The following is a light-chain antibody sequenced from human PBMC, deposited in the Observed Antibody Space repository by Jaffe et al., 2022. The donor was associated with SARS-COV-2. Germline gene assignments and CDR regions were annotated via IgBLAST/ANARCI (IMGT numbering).Light chain of an antibody. CDR3: QAWDSSTVV. CDR2: QDS. CDR1: KLGDKY. V-gene: IGLV3-1*01. J-gene: IGLJ2*01. Sequence: SYEVTQPPSVSVSPGQTASITCSGDKLGDKYACWYQQKPGQSPVLVMYQDSKRPSGIPERFSGSNSGNTATLTISGTQAMDEADYYCQAWDSSTVVFGGGTKLTVL.